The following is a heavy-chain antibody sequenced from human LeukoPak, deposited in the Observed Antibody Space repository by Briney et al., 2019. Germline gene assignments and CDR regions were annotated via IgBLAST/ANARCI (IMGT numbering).Heavy chain of an antibody. CDR3: ARGQLWPARPYGMDV. D-gene: IGHD2-21*01. J-gene: IGHJ6*02. V-gene: IGHV3-53*01. Sequence: PGGSLRLSCAASGFTFSSYAMHWVRQAPGKGLEWVSVIYSGGSTYYAESVKGRFTISKDNFNNTQYLQMKSLRAEDNAVYYCARGQLWPARPYGMDVWGQGTKVTVSS. CDR2: IYSGGST. CDR1: GFTFSSYA.